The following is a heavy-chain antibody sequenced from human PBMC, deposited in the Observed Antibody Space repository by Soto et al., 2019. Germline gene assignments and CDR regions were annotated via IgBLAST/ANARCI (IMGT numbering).Heavy chain of an antibody. J-gene: IGHJ4*02. CDR2: INHSGST. V-gene: IGHV4-34*01. CDR1: GGSFSGYY. D-gene: IGHD6-13*01. CDR3: ARSQQQLPRYFDY. Sequence: SETLSLTCAVYGGSFSGYYWSWIRQPPGKGLEWIGEINHSGSTNYNPSLKGRVTISVDTSKNQFSLKLSSVTAADTAVYYCARSQQQLPRYFDYWGQGTLVTSPQ.